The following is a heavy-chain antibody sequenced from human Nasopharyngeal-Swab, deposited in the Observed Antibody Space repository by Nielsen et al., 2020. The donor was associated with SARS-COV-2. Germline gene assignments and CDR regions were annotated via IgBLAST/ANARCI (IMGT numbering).Heavy chain of an antibody. CDR1: GGTFSSYA. CDR3: ARENDYADEYYFDY. D-gene: IGHD4-17*01. CDR2: IIPILGIA. Sequence: SVKVSCKASGGTFSSYAISWVRQAPGQGLEWMGGIIPILGIANYAQKFQGRVTITADKSTSTAYMELSSLRSEDTAVYYCARENDYADEYYFDYWGQGTLVTVSS. J-gene: IGHJ4*02. V-gene: IGHV1-69*10.